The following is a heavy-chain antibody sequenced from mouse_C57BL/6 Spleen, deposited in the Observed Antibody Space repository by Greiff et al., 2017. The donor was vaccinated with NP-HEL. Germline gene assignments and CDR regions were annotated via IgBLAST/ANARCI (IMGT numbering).Heavy chain of an antibody. CDR1: GYTFTSYW. Sequence: QVQLQQSGAELVKPGASVKMSCKASGYTFTSYWITWVKQRPGQGLEWIGDIYPGSGSTNYNEKFKSKATLTVDTSSSTAYMQLSSLTSEDSAVYYCARAPYGSSYDYWGQGTTLTVSS. CDR2: IYPGSGST. V-gene: IGHV1-55*01. D-gene: IGHD1-1*01. J-gene: IGHJ2*01. CDR3: ARAPYGSSYDY.